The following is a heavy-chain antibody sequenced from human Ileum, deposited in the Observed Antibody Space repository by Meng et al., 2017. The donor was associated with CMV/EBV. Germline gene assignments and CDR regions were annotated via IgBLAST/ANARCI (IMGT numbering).Heavy chain of an antibody. CDR1: GFTFSSAW. CDR2: IRRKSDGGTV. J-gene: IGHJ4*02. D-gene: IGHD2-8*01. Sequence: GESLKISCAASGFTFSSAWMSWVRQAPGKGLEWVGIIRRKSDGGTVDYAAPVKGRFTISRDDSKNTLYLQMKSMKIEDKAMYNYATERIILGVGLDYWGQGTLVTVSS. CDR3: ATERIILGVGLDY. V-gene: IGHV3-15*01.